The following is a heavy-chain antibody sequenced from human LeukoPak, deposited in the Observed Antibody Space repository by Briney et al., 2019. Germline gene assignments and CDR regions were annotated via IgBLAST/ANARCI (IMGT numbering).Heavy chain of an antibody. J-gene: IGHJ5*02. Sequence: SQTLSLTCAISGDSVSSNSAAWNWIRQSPSRGLEWLGRTYYRSKWYNDYAVSVKSRITINPDTSKDQFSLQLNSVTPEDTAAFYCAGDGPRGYSYGVYSSSWYWFDPWGQGTLVTVSS. CDR3: AGDGPRGYSYGVYSSSWYWFDP. D-gene: IGHD5-18*01. CDR2: TYYRSKWYN. V-gene: IGHV6-1*01. CDR1: GDSVSSNSAA.